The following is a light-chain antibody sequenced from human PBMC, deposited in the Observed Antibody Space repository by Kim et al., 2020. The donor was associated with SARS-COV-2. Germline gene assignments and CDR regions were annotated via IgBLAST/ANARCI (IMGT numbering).Light chain of an antibody. CDR3: QSYDSSANWV. CDR1: SGRIASNY. J-gene: IGLJ3*02. Sequence: KTVTISCTRSSGRIASNYVEWYQQRPGSSPTTVIYEDNQRPSGVPDSFSGSIDRSSNSASLTISGLKTEDEADYYCQSYDSSANWVFGGGTQLTVL. V-gene: IGLV6-57*01. CDR2: EDN.